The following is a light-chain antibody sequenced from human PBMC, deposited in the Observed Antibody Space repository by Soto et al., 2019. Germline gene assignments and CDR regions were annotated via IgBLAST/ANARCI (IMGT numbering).Light chain of an antibody. CDR3: QQYFEWPPMT. Sequence: VMTQSPATLSVSPGERATLSCWASETVATNLAWYQQKPGQAPRLLISGASTRAAGISDRFRGSGSGTEFTLTISSLRSEDSVIYYCQQYFEWPPMTFGQGTKVDIK. V-gene: IGKV3-15*01. CDR1: ETVATN. J-gene: IGKJ1*01. CDR2: GAS.